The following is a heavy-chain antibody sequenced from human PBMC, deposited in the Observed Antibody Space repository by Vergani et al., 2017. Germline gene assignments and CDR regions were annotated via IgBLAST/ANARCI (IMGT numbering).Heavy chain of an antibody. CDR2: ISSDGGST. CDR1: GLTFSTYA. D-gene: IGHD1-26*01. CDR3: ASSGSNGEDYFDF. J-gene: IGHJ4*02. V-gene: IGHV3-23*01. Sequence: EVQLLESGGGLVQPGGSLRLSCAASGLTFSTYAMTWVRQAPGKWLEWVSTISSDGGSTYYADSVKGRFTISRDNSKNTLYLQMNSLRAEDTAVYYCASSGSNGEDYFDFWGQGTLVSVSS.